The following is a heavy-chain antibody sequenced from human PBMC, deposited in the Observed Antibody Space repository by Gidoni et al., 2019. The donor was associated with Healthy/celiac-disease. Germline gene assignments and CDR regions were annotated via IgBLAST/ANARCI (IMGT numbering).Heavy chain of an antibody. V-gene: IGHV3-23*01. Sequence: EVQLLESGGGLVQPGGSLRLPCAASGFTFRSYAMSWVRQAPGKGLEWVSAISGSGGSTYYADSVKGRFTISRDNSKNTLYLQMNSLRAEDTAVYYCAKESLLGYCSGGSCSYYFDYWGQGTLVTVSS. CDR1: GFTFRSYA. CDR2: ISGSGGST. D-gene: IGHD2-15*01. CDR3: AKESLLGYCSGGSCSYYFDY. J-gene: IGHJ4*02.